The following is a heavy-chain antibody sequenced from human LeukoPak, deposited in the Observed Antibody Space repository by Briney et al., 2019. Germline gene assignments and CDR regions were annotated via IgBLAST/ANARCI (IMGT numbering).Heavy chain of an antibody. D-gene: IGHD3-22*01. V-gene: IGHV1-18*01. J-gene: IGHJ4*02. CDR2: ISAYNGNT. CDR3: ARFSSGYAMSTDY. CDR1: GYTFTSDS. Sequence: ASVKGSSKASGYTFTSDSISWVRQAPGQGLEWIGWISAYNGNTNYAQKLQGRVTMTTDTSTSTAYMELRSLRSDDTAVYYCARFSSGYAMSTDYWGQGTLVTVSS.